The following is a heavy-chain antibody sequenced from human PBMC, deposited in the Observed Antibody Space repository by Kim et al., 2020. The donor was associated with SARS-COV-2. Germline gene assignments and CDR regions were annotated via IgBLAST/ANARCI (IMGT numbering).Heavy chain of an antibody. CDR3: ARDLGLEGTGYYS. V-gene: IGHV1-3*01. Sequence: ASVKVSCKASGYTFTSYAMHWVRQAPGQRLEWMGWINAGNGNTKYSQKFQGRVTITRDTSASTAYMELSSLRSEDTAVYYCARDLGLEGTGYYSWGQGTLVTVSS. J-gene: IGHJ4*02. CDR2: INAGNGNT. D-gene: IGHD3-9*01. CDR1: GYTFTSYA.